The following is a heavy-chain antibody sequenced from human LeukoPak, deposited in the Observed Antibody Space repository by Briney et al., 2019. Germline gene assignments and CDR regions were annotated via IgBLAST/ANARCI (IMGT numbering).Heavy chain of an antibody. CDR1: GGSISSHY. Sequence: SETLSLTCTVSGGSISSHYWSWIRQPPGKGLEWIGYIYYSGSTNYNPSLKSRVTISVDTSKNQFSLKLSSVTAADTAVYYCARAPSPRIQLWFDYWGQGTLVTVSS. CDR3: ARAPSPRIQLWFDY. D-gene: IGHD5-18*01. CDR2: IYYSGST. J-gene: IGHJ4*02. V-gene: IGHV4-59*11.